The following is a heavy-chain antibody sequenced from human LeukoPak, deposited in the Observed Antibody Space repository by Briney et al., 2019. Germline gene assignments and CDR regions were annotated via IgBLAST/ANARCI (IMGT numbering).Heavy chain of an antibody. CDR1: GYSISSGYY. V-gene: IGHV4-38-2*02. D-gene: IGHD4-17*01. Sequence: SETLSLTCTVSGYSISSGYYWGWIRQPPGKGLEWIGSIYHSGSTYYNPSLKSRVTISVDTSKNQFSLKLSSVTAADTAVYYCARGDYGDYGLNYWGQGTLVTVSS. CDR2: IYHSGST. J-gene: IGHJ4*02. CDR3: ARGDYGDYGLNY.